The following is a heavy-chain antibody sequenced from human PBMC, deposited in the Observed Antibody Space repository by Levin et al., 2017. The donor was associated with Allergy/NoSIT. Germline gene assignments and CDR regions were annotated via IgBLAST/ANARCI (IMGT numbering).Heavy chain of an antibody. J-gene: IGHJ4*02. Sequence: LPGGSLRLSCSGSGITLNMYIMSWVRQAPGKGLEWVAVINDSGGSTYYAESVKGRFTISRDDSEDTVYLQMNGLRAEDSATYCCAKSPGFWSGYTGWGQRTLVTVSS. V-gene: IGHV3-23*01. CDR2: INDSGGST. CDR1: GITLNMYI. CDR3: AKSPGFWSGYTG. D-gene: IGHD3-3*01.